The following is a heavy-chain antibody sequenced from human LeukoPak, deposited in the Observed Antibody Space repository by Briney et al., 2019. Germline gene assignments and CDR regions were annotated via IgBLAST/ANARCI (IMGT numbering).Heavy chain of an antibody. CDR3: AIGDHTAIKRSGAFDI. V-gene: IGHV1-24*01. CDR1: GYTLTELS. CDR2: FDPEDGET. D-gene: IGHD5-18*01. Sequence: ASVKVSCKASGYTLTELSMHWVRQAPGKGLEWMGGFDPEDGETIYAQKFQGRVTMTEDTSTDTAYMELSSLRSEDTAVYYCAIGDHTAIKRSGAFDIWGPGTMVTVSS. J-gene: IGHJ3*02.